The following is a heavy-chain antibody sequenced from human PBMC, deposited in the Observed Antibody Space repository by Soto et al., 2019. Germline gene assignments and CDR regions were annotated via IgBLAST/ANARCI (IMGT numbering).Heavy chain of an antibody. Sequence: EVQLLESGGGLVQPGGSLRLSCAASGFTFTNYAMSWVRQAPGKGLEWVSAIDGGGADTHYADSVKGRFTISRDNSKNTLYLQMDTLRAEDKALYYCAKYYYDGSTFSLDLWGQGTLVTVSS. J-gene: IGHJ4*02. CDR3: AKYYYDGSTFSLDL. V-gene: IGHV3-23*01. CDR1: GFTFTNYA. D-gene: IGHD3-22*01. CDR2: IDGGGADT.